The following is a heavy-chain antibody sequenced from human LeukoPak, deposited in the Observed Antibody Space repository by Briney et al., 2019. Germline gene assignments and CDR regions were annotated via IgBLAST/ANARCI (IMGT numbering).Heavy chain of an antibody. Sequence: GESLKISCKGSGYSFTSYWIGWVRQMPGKGLEWMGIIYPGDSDTRYSPSFQGQVTISADKSISTAYLQWSSLKASDTAMYYCARSGIAARRGDWSDPWGQGTLVTVSS. V-gene: IGHV5-51*01. CDR1: GYSFTSYW. D-gene: IGHD6-6*01. CDR3: ARSGIAARRGDWSDP. J-gene: IGHJ5*02. CDR2: IYPGDSDT.